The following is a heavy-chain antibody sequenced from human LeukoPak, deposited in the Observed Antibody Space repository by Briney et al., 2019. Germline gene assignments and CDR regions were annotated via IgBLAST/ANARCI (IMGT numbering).Heavy chain of an antibody. Sequence: GGSLRLSCAASGFTFSTYSMNWVRQAPGKGLEWVSCISSRSNYIQYADSVKGRFTISRDNAKNSLYLQMNGLRAGDTAVYYCARGPTIVVVPAAINVWGQGTTVTVSS. V-gene: IGHV3-21*01. CDR2: ISSRSNYI. D-gene: IGHD2-2*01. J-gene: IGHJ6*02. CDR3: ARGPTIVVVPAAINV. CDR1: GFTFSTYS.